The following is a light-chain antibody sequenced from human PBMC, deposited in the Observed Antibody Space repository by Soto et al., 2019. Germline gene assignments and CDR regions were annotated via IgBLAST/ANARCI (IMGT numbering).Light chain of an antibody. Sequence: QSVLTQPPSVSAAPGQKVTISCSGSSSNIGNNYVSWYQQLPGTAPKLLIYDNNKRPSGIPDRFSCSKSGTSATLGIIGLQTGDEADYYCGTWDSSLSAVVFGGGTKLTVL. CDR1: SSNIGNNY. V-gene: IGLV1-51*01. J-gene: IGLJ2*01. CDR3: GTWDSSLSAVV. CDR2: DNN.